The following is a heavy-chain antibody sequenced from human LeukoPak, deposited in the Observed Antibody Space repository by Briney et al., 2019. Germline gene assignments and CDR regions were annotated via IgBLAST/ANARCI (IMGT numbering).Heavy chain of an antibody. CDR3: ARTKLAYCGDDCYSYYFDN. Sequence: PSETLSLTCTVSGGSISSYYWSWIRQPPGKGLEWIGYIFYSGSTNYNSSLKSRVTISVDTSKHHFSLKLNSLTAADTAMYFCARTKLAYCGDDCYSYYFDNWGQGTLVTVSS. V-gene: IGHV4-59*01. J-gene: IGHJ4*02. D-gene: IGHD2-21*02. CDR2: IFYSGST. CDR1: GGSISSYY.